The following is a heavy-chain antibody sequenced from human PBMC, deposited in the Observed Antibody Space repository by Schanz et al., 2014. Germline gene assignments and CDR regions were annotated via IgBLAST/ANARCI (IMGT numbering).Heavy chain of an antibody. CDR3: ARDGVAATTDFEY. CDR2: LSFDSRHI. J-gene: IGHJ4*02. V-gene: IGHV3-21*01. Sequence: EVQLVESGGGLVKPGGSLRLSCTASGFSFDSYNMNWVRQSPGKGLEWVAFLSFDSRHIYYADSVKGRFTISRDNAKIPVHLQIKIRRADDTAVYYCARDGVAATTDFEYWGQGALVTVSS. D-gene: IGHD1-1*01. CDR1: GFSFDSYN.